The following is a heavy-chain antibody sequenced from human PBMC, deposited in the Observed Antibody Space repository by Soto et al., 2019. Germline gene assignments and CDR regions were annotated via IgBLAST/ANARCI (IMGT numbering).Heavy chain of an antibody. CDR3: ARGLLSYYDSSGPRDAFDI. J-gene: IGHJ3*02. V-gene: IGHV1-46*01. CDR1: GYTCTSYY. D-gene: IGHD3-22*01. CDR2: INPSGGST. Sequence: ASVNVSCKACGYTCTSYYMHWVRQAPGQGLEWMGIINPSGGSTSYAQKFQGRVTMTRDTSTSTVYMELSSLRSEDTAVYYCARGLLSYYDSSGPRDAFDIWGQGTMVTVSS.